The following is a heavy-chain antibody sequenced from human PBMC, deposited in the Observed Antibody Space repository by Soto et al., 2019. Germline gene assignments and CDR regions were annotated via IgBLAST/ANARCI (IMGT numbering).Heavy chain of an antibody. J-gene: IGHJ4*02. CDR3: ARDRAYYYDSSGYYKPSYFDY. Sequence: GGSLRLSCAASGFTFSSYWMHWVRQAPGKGLVWVSRINSDGSSTSYADSVKGRFTISRDNAKNTLYLQMNSLRAEDTAVYYCARDRAYYYDSSGYYKPSYFDYWGQGTLVTVSS. V-gene: IGHV3-74*01. D-gene: IGHD3-22*01. CDR1: GFTFSSYW. CDR2: INSDGSST.